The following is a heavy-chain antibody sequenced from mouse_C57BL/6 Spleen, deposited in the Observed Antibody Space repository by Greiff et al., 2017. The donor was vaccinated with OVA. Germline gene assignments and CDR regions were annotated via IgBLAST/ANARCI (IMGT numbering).Heavy chain of an antibody. CDR2: IDTSDSYT. Sequence: VQLQQPGAELVMPGASVKLSCKASGYTFTSYWMHWVKQRPGQGLEWIGEIDTSDSYTNYNQKFKGKSTLTVDKSSSTAYMQLSSLTSEDSAVYYCARRGILRAMDYWGQGTSVTVSS. CDR3: ARRGILRAMDY. V-gene: IGHV1-69*01. J-gene: IGHJ4*01. D-gene: IGHD1-1*01. CDR1: GYTFTSYW.